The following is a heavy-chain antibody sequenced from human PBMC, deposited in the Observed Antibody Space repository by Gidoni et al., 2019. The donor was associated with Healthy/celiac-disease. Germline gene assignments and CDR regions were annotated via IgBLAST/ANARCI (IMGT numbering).Heavy chain of an antibody. CDR2: ISGSGGST. Sequence: EVQLLESGGGLVQPGGSLRLSCAATGFTFSSYAMSWGRPAPGQGLEWVSAISGSGGSTYYADSVKGRFTISRDNSKNTLYLKMNSLRAEDTAVYYCANLGAYYDSSGYYEYYFDSWGQGTLVTVSS. CDR1: GFTFSSYA. J-gene: IGHJ4*02. CDR3: ANLGAYYDSSGYYEYYFDS. V-gene: IGHV3-23*01. D-gene: IGHD3-22*01.